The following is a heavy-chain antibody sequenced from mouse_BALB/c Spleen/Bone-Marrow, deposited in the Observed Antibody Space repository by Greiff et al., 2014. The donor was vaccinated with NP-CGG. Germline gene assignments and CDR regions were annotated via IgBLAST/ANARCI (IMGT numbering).Heavy chain of an antibody. CDR2: ISTGGGST. CDR3: ARHGGSRGYYFDY. D-gene: IGHD1-1*01. CDR1: GFTFSSYT. Sequence: EVMLEESGGGLVQPGGSLKLSCAASGFTFSSYTMSWVRQTPEKRLEWVAYISTGGGSTYYPDTIKGRITISRDNAKNTLYLQMSSLKSEDTAMYYCARHGGSRGYYFDYWGQGTTLTVSS. J-gene: IGHJ2*01. V-gene: IGHV5-12-2*01.